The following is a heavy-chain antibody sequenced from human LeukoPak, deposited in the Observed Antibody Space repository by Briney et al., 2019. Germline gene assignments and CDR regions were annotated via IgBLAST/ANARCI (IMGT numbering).Heavy chain of an antibody. J-gene: IGHJ6*02. Sequence: GGSLRLSCAASGFTFSSYWMHWVRQAPGKGLVWVSHINSDGSSTSSAGSVKGRFTISRDNAKNTVYLQMDSLRAGDTAVYYCARGGSSSSWYSLTEFYYYGMDVRGQGTTVTASS. D-gene: IGHD6-13*01. CDR1: GFTFSSYW. CDR3: ARGGSSSSWYSLTEFYYYGMDV. CDR2: INSDGSST. V-gene: IGHV3-74*01.